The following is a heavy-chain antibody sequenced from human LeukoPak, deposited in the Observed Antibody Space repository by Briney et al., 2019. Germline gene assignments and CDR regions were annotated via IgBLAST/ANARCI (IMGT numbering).Heavy chain of an antibody. Sequence: SETLSLTCTVSGGXISTYSWSWIRQPPGKGLEWIGYIYYSGSTNYNPSLKSRVTMSVDTSKNQFSLKVSSVTAADTAVYYCARASSAFDYWGQGTLVTVSS. CDR3: ARASSAFDY. J-gene: IGHJ4*02. V-gene: IGHV4-59*01. CDR2: IYYSGST. CDR1: GGXISTYS. D-gene: IGHD3-16*02.